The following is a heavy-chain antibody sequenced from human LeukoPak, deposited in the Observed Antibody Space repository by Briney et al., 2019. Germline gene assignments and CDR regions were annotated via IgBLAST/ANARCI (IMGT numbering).Heavy chain of an antibody. D-gene: IGHD6-13*01. J-gene: IGHJ6*03. V-gene: IGHV4-34*01. Sequence: PSETLSLTCAVYGGSFSGYYWSWTRQPPGKGLEWIGEINHSGSTNYNPSLKSRVTISVDTSKNQFSLKLSSVTAADTAVYYCARLIPSSWYPYYYYYYMDVWGKGTRSPSP. CDR1: GGSFSGYY. CDR2: INHSGST. CDR3: ARLIPSSWYPYYYYYYMDV.